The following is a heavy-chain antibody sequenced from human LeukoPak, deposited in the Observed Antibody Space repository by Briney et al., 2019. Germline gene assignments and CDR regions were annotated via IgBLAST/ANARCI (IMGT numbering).Heavy chain of an antibody. CDR3: ARAGYCSGGSCYSPPQFDY. CDR1: GGSFSGYY. CDR2: INHSGST. Sequence: SETLSLTCAAYGGSFSGYYWSWIRQPPGKGLEWIGEINHSGSTNYNPSLKSRVTISVDTSKNQFSLKLSSVTAADTAVYYCARAGYCSGGSCYSPPQFDYWGQGTLVTVSS. V-gene: IGHV4-34*01. D-gene: IGHD2-15*01. J-gene: IGHJ4*02.